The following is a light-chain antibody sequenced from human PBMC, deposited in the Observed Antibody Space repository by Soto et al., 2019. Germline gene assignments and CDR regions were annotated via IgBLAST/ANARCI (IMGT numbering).Light chain of an antibody. J-gene: IGKJ1*01. CDR3: QQYMSSVT. Sequence: EIVLTQSPGSLSLSPGERATLSCRASQSVDSTFFAWYQKKPGQAPRLLIYGASNRATGVPDRFSGSGSGTDFTLTISRLEPEDFAVYYCQQYMSSVTFGQGTKVEI. CDR2: GAS. V-gene: IGKV3-20*01. CDR1: QSVDSTF.